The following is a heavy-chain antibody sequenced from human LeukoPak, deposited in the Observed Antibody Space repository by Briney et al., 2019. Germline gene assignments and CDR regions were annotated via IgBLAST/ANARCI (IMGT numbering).Heavy chain of an antibody. CDR3: ARADVYYFDY. Sequence: PGGSLRLSCAASGFTFSSYEMNWVRQAPGKGLEWVANIKQDGSEKYYVDSVKGRFTISRDNAKNSLYLQMNSLRAEDTAVYYCARADVYYFDYWGQGTLVTVSS. J-gene: IGHJ4*02. D-gene: IGHD3-16*01. V-gene: IGHV3-7*01. CDR1: GFTFSSYE. CDR2: IKQDGSEK.